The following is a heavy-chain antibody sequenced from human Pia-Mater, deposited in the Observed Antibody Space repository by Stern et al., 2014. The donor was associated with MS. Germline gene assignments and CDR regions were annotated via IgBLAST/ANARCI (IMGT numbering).Heavy chain of an antibody. V-gene: IGHV1-69*06. D-gene: IGHD2-21*02. CDR2: ITPLFGTA. CDR3: ARDGDFGSNYGMDV. CDR1: GGTFSSYG. Sequence: QVKLVQSGAELKKPGSSGKVSCKACGGTFSSYGISWGRQAPGQGLEWMGGITPLFGTANYARRYQGRVTMTADISTSTAYMELSSLRSEDTAVYYCARDGDFGSNYGMDVWGQGTTVTVAS. J-gene: IGHJ6*02.